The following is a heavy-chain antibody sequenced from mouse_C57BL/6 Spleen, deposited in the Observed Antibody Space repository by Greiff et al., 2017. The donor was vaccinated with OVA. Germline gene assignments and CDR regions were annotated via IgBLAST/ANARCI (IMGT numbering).Heavy chain of an antibody. V-gene: IGHV1-53*01. Sequence: QVQLQQPGTELVKPGASVKLSCKASGYTFNSYCMHWVKQRPGQGLEWIGNINPSHGGTNYNEKFKSKATLTVDTSSSTAYMQLSSLTSEDSAVYYFARYYSNYIAWFAYWGQGTLVTVSA. J-gene: IGHJ3*01. CDR3: ARYYSNYIAWFAY. CDR2: INPSHGGT. D-gene: IGHD2-5*01. CDR1: GYTFNSYC.